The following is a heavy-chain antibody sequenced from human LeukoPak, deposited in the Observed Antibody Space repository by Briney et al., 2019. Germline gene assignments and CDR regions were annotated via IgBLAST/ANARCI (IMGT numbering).Heavy chain of an antibody. D-gene: IGHD4-11*01. Sequence: GASVKVSCKASGYALTTYNIVWLRQAPGQGLEWVGWVTAFNENTHYSRKVQGRVTMTRDTSTSTAYMELRSLRSADTAVYYCARDAAPYSNLAGWFDPWGQGTLVTVSS. CDR3: ARDAAPYSNLAGWFDP. V-gene: IGHV1-18*01. CDR1: GYALTTYN. CDR2: VTAFNENT. J-gene: IGHJ5*02.